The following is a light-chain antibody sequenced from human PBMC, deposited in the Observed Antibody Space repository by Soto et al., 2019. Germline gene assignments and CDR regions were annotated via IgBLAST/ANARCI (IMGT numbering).Light chain of an antibody. Sequence: QSALTQPASVSGSPGQSITISCTGTSSDVGGYNYVSWYQQHPGNAPKVMIYEVSNRPSGVSNRFSGSKSGNTASLTISGLQAEDEADYYCCSYTNSNTLVFGTGTKLTVL. J-gene: IGLJ1*01. V-gene: IGLV2-14*01. CDR1: SSDVGGYNY. CDR3: CSYTNSNTLV. CDR2: EVS.